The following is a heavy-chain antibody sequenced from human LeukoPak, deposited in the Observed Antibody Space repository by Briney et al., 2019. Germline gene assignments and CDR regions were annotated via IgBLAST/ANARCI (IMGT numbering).Heavy chain of an antibody. V-gene: IGHV4-4*07. CDR1: GGSISSYY. CDR3: ARENYYDSSGYYYGFDY. Sequence: SETLSLTCTVSGGSISSYYWSWIRQPAGKGLEWIGRIYTSGSTNYNPSLKSRVTISVDTSKNQFSLKLSSVTAADTAVYYCARENYYDSSGYYYGFDYWGQGTLVTVSS. J-gene: IGHJ4*02. D-gene: IGHD3-22*01. CDR2: IYTSGST.